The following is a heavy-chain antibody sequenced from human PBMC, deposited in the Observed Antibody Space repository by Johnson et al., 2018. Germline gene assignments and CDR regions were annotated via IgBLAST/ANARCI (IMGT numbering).Heavy chain of an antibody. CDR1: GFTFSSYD. D-gene: IGHD3-22*01. Sequence: VQLVQSGGGLVQPGGSLRLSCAASGFTFSSYDMHWVRQDTGKGLEWVSAIGTAGDTYYPGSVKGRFTISRENAKNSLYLQMNSLRAGDTAVYYCARGGGGSGYYHDAFEIWGQGTMVTVSS. CDR3: ARGGGGSGYYHDAFEI. J-gene: IGHJ3*02. V-gene: IGHV3-13*01. CDR2: IGTAGDT.